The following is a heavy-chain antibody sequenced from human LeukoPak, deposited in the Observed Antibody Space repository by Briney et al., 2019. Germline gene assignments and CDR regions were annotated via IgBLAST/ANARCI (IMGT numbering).Heavy chain of an antibody. CDR2: ISSSGSTI. Sequence: PGRSLRLSCAASGFTFSDYYMSWIRQAPGKGLEWVSYISSSGSTIYYADSVKGRFTISRDNAKNSLYLQMNSLRAEDTAVYYCAREMVATNDAFDIWGQGTMVTVSS. CDR3: AREMVATNDAFDI. J-gene: IGHJ3*02. D-gene: IGHD5-12*01. V-gene: IGHV3-11*01. CDR1: GFTFSDYY.